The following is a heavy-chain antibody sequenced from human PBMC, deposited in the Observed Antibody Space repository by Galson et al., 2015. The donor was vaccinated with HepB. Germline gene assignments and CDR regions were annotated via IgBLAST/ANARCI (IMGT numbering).Heavy chain of an antibody. V-gene: IGHV1-46*01. D-gene: IGHD7-27*01. CDR2: INPSGGST. Sequence: SVKVSCKASGYIFTNFYMHWGRQAPGQGLEWMGIINPSGGSTSYAQKVQGTVALTRYTSTSTVYMELSYLRSEDTAMYYCARGLGIGAPAWDFDYWGQGTLVTVSS. J-gene: IGHJ4*02. CDR1: GYIFTNFY. CDR3: ARGLGIGAPAWDFDY.